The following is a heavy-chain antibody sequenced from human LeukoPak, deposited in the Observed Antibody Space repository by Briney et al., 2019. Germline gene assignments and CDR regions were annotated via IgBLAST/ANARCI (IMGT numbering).Heavy chain of an antibody. J-gene: IGHJ6*02. CDR1: GFTFSSYG. D-gene: IGHD3-16*01. CDR2: IWYDGSNK. CDR3: ARDVMQIENYGMDV. V-gene: IGHV3-33*01. Sequence: GGSLRLSCAASGFTFSSYGMHWVRQAPGKGLEWVAVIWYDGSNKYYADSVKGRFTISRDNSKNTLYLQMNSLRAEDTAVYYCARDVMQIENYGMDVWGQGTTVTVSS.